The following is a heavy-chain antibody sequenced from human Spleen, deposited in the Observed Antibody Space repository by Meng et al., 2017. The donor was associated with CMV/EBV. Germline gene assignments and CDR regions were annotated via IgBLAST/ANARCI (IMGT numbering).Heavy chain of an antibody. D-gene: IGHD6-13*01. CDR1: IIFSNDW. CDR3: ARGIATAGHYYFDY. V-gene: IGHV3-72*01. J-gene: IGHJ4*02. Sequence: IIFSNDWRTWVRQAPGKGLEWVGRSGNKGNSYTTEYAASVKGRFTISRDDSQSLLYLHMNSLKTEDAAVYYCARGIATAGHYYFDYWGQGTLVTVSS. CDR2: SGNKGNSYTT.